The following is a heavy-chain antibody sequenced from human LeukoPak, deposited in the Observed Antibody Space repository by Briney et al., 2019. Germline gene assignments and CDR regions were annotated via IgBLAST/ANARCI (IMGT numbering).Heavy chain of an antibody. CDR2: ISVSGNT. CDR1: GFTLSSYA. CDR3: ARDPYSGNYGNDYYYYMDV. Sequence: PGGSLRLSCAASGFTLSSYAMSWVRQGPGKGLEWVSAISVSGNTYHADSVKGRFTISRDNAKNSLYLQMDSLGPDDTAVYYCARDPYSGNYGNDYYYYMDVWGKGTTVTISS. V-gene: IGHV3-23*01. D-gene: IGHD1-26*01. J-gene: IGHJ6*03.